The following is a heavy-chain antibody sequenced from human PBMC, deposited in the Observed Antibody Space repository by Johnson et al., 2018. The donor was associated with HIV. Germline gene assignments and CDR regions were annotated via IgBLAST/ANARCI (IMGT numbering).Heavy chain of an antibody. CDR2: IKQDGSEK. J-gene: IGHJ3*02. Sequence: VQLVESGGGLVQPGGSLRLSCAASGFTFSSYWMSWVRQAPGKGLEWVVNIKQDGSEKYYVDSVKGRFTISRDNAKNSLYLQMNSLRAEDTAVYYCAREGWNSSSWYRMSAFDIWGQGTMVTVSS. D-gene: IGHD6-13*01. CDR1: GFTFSSYW. CDR3: AREGWNSSSWYRMSAFDI. V-gene: IGHV3-7*03.